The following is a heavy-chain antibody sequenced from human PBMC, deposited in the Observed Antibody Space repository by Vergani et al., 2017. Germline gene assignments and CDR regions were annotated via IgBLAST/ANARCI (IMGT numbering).Heavy chain of an antibody. Sequence: QVQLVESGGGVVQPGRSLRLSCAASGFTFSSYAMHWVRQAPGKGLEWGAVISYDGSNKYYADSVKGRFTISRDNSKNTLYLQMNSLRAEDTAVYYCAGDQGDIEVVPAAGYSYCYRDVWGKGTTVTVSS. V-gene: IGHV3-30-3*01. CDR3: AGDQGDIEVVPAAGYSYCYRDV. CDR2: ISYDGSNK. CDR1: GFTFSSYA. J-gene: IGHJ6*03. D-gene: IGHD2-2*01.